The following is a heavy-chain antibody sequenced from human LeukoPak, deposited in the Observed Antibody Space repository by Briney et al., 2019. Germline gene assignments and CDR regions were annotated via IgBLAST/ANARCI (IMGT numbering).Heavy chain of an antibody. Sequence: GGSLRLSCAASGFTFDDYGMSWVRQVPGKWLQWVSGINWNAGRTYYADSVKGRFTISRDNAKKSLYLQMNSLRVEDTALYYCARERPYRAGWYDWGQGTLVTVSS. CDR2: INWNAGRT. D-gene: IGHD6-19*01. CDR3: ARERPYRAGWYD. V-gene: IGHV3-20*04. CDR1: GFTFDDYG. J-gene: IGHJ4*02.